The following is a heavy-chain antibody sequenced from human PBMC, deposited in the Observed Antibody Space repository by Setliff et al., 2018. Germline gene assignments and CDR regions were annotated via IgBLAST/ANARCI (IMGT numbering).Heavy chain of an antibody. J-gene: IGHJ4*02. CDR1: GFTFSTYT. Sequence: GGSLRLSCAVSGFTFSTYTMNWVRQAPGKGLEWVSSISSNSYYIYYADSVKGRFTISRDNAKNSLYLQMNSLSAEDTAVYFCARRNYRTALDYWGQGTLVTVSS. D-gene: IGHD3-16*02. CDR3: ARRNYRTALDY. V-gene: IGHV3-21*04. CDR2: ISSNSYYI.